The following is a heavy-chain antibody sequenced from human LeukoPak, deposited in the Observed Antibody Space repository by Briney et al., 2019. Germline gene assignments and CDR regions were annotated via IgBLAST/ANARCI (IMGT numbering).Heavy chain of an antibody. V-gene: IGHV4-59*01. CDR1: GGSISPYF. J-gene: IGHJ4*02. Sequence: SETLSLTCTVSGGSISPYFWSWIRQPPGKGLEWIAYIYYSGSTNYNPSLKSRVTISVDTSKNQFSLKLSSVTAADTAVYCCARTGSTVTMLYPFDHWGQGTLVTVSS. D-gene: IGHD4-17*01. CDR3: ARTGSTVTMLYPFDH. CDR2: IYYSGST.